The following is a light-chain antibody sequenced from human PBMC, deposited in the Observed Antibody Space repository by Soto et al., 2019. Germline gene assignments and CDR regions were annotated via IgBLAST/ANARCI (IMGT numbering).Light chain of an antibody. CDR1: QSVLYSSNNKNY. CDR3: QQYYSTPWT. Sequence: DIVMTQSPDSLAVSLGERATINCKSSQSVLYSSNNKNYLAWYQQKPGQPPKLLIYWASTRESGVPDRFSGSGSGTYFTLTISSLQAEDVAVYYCQQYYSTPWTFGQGTKVKIK. J-gene: IGKJ1*01. V-gene: IGKV4-1*01. CDR2: WAS.